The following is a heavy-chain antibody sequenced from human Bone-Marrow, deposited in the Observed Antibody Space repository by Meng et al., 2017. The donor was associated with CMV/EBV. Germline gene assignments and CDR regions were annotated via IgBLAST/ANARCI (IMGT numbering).Heavy chain of an antibody. Sequence: SVKVSCKASGGTFSSYAISWVRQAPGQGLEWMGGIIPILGIANYAQKFQGRVTITADKSTSTAYMELSSLRSEDTAVYYCASATALPAAIHCYYYGMDVWGQGTTVTVSS. J-gene: IGHJ6*02. CDR1: GGTFSSYA. CDR2: IIPILGIA. V-gene: IGHV1-69*10. CDR3: ASATALPAAIHCYYYGMDV. D-gene: IGHD2-2*01.